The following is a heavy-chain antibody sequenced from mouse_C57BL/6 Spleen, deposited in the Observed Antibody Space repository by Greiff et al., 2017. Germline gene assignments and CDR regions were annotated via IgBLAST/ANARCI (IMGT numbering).Heavy chain of an antibody. J-gene: IGHJ2*01. V-gene: IGHV1-64*01. D-gene: IGHD1-1*01. Sequence: QVQLQQPGAELVKPGASVKLSCKASGYTFTSYWMHWVKQRPGQGLEWIGMIPPNSGSTNYNEKFKSKATLTVDKSSSTAYMQLSSLTSEDSAVYYWARSLYYGSSYDFDYWGQGTTLTVSS. CDR2: IPPNSGST. CDR1: GYTFTSYW. CDR3: ARSLYYGSSYDFDY.